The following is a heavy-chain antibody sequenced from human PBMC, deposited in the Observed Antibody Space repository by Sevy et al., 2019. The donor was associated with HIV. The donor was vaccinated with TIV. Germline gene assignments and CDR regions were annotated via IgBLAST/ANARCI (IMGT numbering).Heavy chain of an antibody. CDR2: ISGSGGIT. CDR1: GFTFSSYG. CDR3: AKDGVYGGDCEHYLH. V-gene: IGHV3-23*01. D-gene: IGHD2-21*02. J-gene: IGHJ1*01. Sequence: GGSLRLSCAVSGFTFSSYGMSWVRQAPGKGLEWVSSISGSGGITYYADSVKGRFTFSRDNSKNTLYLQMNSLRAEDTAVYYSAKDGVYGGDCEHYLHWGQGTLVTVSS.